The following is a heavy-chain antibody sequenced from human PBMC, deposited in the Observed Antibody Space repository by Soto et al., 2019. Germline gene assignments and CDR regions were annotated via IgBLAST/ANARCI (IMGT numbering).Heavy chain of an antibody. Sequence: HPGGSLRLSCAASGFSIYNFAVHWVRQAPGKGLEWVAVTSYDGSNEFYADSVKGRFTISRDNSKNTVYLQIHSLRVEDTAIYYCARDPYLWFAESNEGGSLDYWGQGTLVTVSS. CDR2: TSYDGSNE. D-gene: IGHD3-10*01. CDR3: ARDPYLWFAESNEGGSLDY. J-gene: IGHJ4*02. CDR1: GFSIYNFA. V-gene: IGHV3-30-3*01.